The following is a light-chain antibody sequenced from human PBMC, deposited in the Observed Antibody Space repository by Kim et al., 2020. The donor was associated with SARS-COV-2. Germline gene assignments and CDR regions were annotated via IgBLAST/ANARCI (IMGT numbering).Light chain of an antibody. Sequence: IQMTQSPSTLAASVGDRVTISCRASQNIGTYLAWYQHKPGKAPTLLVYQASSLESGVPSRFSGSGSETEFILTISSLQPDDFATYYCQHYNSYPYTFGQGTKLDIK. CDR1: QNIGTY. CDR2: QAS. J-gene: IGKJ2*01. CDR3: QHYNSYPYT. V-gene: IGKV1-5*03.